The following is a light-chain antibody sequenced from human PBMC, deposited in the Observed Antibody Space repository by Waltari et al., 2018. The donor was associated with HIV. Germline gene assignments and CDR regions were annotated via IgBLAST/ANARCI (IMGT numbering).Light chain of an antibody. CDR3: QTWGTGILV. Sequence: QLVLTQSPSASASLGASVKPPCTLSSGHSPYAIACHPPQPEKGPRYLMKLNSDGSHSKGDGIPDRFSGSSSGAERYLTISSLQSEDEADYYCQTWGTGILVFGGGTKLTVL. CDR1: SGHSPYA. J-gene: IGLJ3*02. CDR2: LNSDGSH. V-gene: IGLV4-69*01.